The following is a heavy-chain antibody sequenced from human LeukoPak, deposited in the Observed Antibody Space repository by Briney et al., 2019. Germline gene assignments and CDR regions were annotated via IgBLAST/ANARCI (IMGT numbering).Heavy chain of an antibody. CDR3: AKDPLVFAAAAYFFDD. CDR2: IRYDSVDK. Sequence: GGSLRLSCAASGFTFSSYAMSWVRQAPGKGRGWVAFIRYDSVDKYYTDSVKGRFTISRDNSKNTVFLQLNSLRAEDAGVYYCAKDPLVFAAAAYFFDDWGQGTLVTVSS. D-gene: IGHD6-13*01. V-gene: IGHV3-30*02. J-gene: IGHJ4*02. CDR1: GFTFSSYA.